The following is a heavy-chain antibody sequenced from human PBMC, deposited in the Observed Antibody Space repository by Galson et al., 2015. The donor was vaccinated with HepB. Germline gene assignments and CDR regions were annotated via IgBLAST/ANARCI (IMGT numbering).Heavy chain of an antibody. J-gene: IGHJ2*01. V-gene: IGHV3-15*01. Sequence: SLRLSCAASGFTFSNAWMSWVRQAPGKGLEWVGRIKSKTDGGTTDYAAPVKGRFTISRDDSKNTLYLQMNSLKTEDTAVYYCTTDRYTGILGWYFDLWGRGTLVTVYS. D-gene: IGHD3-16*01. CDR2: IKSKTDGGTT. CDR3: TTDRYTGILGWYFDL. CDR1: GFTFSNAW.